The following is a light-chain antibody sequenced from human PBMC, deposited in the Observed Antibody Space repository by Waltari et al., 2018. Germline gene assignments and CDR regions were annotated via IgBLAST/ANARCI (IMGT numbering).Light chain of an antibody. CDR3: QTWATGIRV. CDR2: LNSDGSH. V-gene: IGLV4-69*01. J-gene: IGLJ2*01. Sequence: QLVLTQSPSASASLGASVKLTCPLTSGHSSPAIPWHQQQPEKGPRYLMRLNSDGSHTKGDGIPDRFSGSSSGAERYLTISSLQSEDEADYYCQTWATGIRVFGGGTKLTVL. CDR1: SGHSSPA.